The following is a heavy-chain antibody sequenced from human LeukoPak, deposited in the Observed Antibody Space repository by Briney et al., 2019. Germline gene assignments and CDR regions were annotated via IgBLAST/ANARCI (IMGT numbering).Heavy chain of an antibody. CDR1: GFTFSSYA. CDR3: AREEWAKKAFDI. Sequence: GGSLRLSCTASGFTFSSYAMYWVRQAPGKGLQWVALISYDGNTKYYADSVKGRFTISRDNAKNSLYLQMNSLRAEDTAVYYCAREEWAKKAFDIWGQGTMVTVSS. D-gene: IGHD1-26*01. CDR2: ISYDGNTK. J-gene: IGHJ3*02. V-gene: IGHV3-30-3*01.